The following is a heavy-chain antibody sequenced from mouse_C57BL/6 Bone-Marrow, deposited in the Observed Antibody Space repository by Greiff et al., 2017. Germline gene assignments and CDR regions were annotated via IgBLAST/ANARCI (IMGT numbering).Heavy chain of an antibody. V-gene: IGHV5-16*01. D-gene: IGHD1-1*01. CDR3: AREGTTAVATGAMDY. Sequence: EVKVVESEGGLVQPGSSMKLSCTASGFTFSDYYMAWIRQVPEKGLEWVANINYDGSSTYYLDSLKSRFIISRDNAKNILYLQMSSLKSEDTATYYCAREGTTAVATGAMDYWGQGTSVTVSS. J-gene: IGHJ4*01. CDR2: INYDGSST. CDR1: GFTFSDYY.